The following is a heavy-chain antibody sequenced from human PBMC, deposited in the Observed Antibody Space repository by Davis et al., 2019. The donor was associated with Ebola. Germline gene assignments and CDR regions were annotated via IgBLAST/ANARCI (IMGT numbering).Heavy chain of an antibody. D-gene: IGHD1-14*01. CDR1: GGSISSSSYY. CDR2: IYHSGST. Sequence: MPSETLSLTCTVSGGSISSSSYYWGWIRQPPGKGLEWIGEIYHSGSTNYNPSLKSRVTISVDTSKNQFSLKLSSVTAADTAVYYCARHPPGYVMDVWGQGTTVTVSS. J-gene: IGHJ6*02. V-gene: IGHV4-39*01. CDR3: ARHPPGYVMDV.